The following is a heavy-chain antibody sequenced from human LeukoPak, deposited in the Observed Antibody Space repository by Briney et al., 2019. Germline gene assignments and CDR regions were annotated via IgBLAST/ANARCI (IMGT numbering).Heavy chain of an antibody. CDR1: AYTFTSYG. CDR2: ISAYNGNT. D-gene: IGHD3-10*01. V-gene: IGHV1-18*01. J-gene: IGHJ4*02. CDR3: AREKFGSFDY. Sequence: GASVKVSCKASAYTFTSYGISWVRQAPGQGLEWMGWISAYNGNTNYAQKLEGRLTMTTDTSTSTAYMELRSLRSDDTAVYHCAREKFGSFDYWGQGTLVTVSS.